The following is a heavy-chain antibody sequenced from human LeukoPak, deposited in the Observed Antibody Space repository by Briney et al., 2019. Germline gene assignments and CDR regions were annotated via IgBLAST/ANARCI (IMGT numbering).Heavy chain of an antibody. J-gene: IGHJ6*03. Sequence: KPSETLSLTCTVSGGSISGYYWSWIREPPGKGLEWIGSIYHSGSTYYNPSLKSRVTISVDTSKNQFSLKLSSVTAADTAVYYCARVLWGSSSGYYYYYMDVWGKGTTVTVSS. CDR3: ARVLWGSSSGYYYYYMDV. V-gene: IGHV4-38-2*02. D-gene: IGHD6-6*01. CDR2: IYHSGST. CDR1: GGSISGYY.